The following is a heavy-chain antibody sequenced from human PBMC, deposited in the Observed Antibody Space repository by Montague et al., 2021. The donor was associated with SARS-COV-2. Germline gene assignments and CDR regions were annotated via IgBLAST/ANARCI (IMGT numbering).Heavy chain of an antibody. J-gene: IGHJ6*02. CDR3: AKLKSLPYYNYGMDV. D-gene: IGHD1-1*01. V-gene: IGHV4-34*01. CDR1: GGSLTGYY. Sequence: SETLSLTCAVYGGSLTGYYWSWIRQAPGKGLEWIGEINHIGSINXNPSVESRVTILVDRSKKHFSLNVTSVAAADTAVYYCAKLKSLPYYNYGMDVWGQGTTVTVSS. CDR2: INHIGSI.